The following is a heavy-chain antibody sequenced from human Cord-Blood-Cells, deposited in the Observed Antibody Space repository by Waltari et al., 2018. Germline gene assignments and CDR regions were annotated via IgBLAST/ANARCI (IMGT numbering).Heavy chain of an antibody. D-gene: IGHD3-3*01. CDR3: TTHYDFWSGYYGMDV. CDR1: GFPSSNAW. CDR2: IKSKTDGGTT. J-gene: IGHJ6*02. Sequence: EVQLVESGGGLVKPGGPLRPSCAPPGFPSSNAWMSWAGQAPGKGLEWVGRIKSKTDGGTTDYAAPVKGRFTISRDDSKNTLYLQMNSLKTEDTAVYYCTTHYDFWSGYYGMDVWGQGTTVTVSS. V-gene: IGHV3-15*01.